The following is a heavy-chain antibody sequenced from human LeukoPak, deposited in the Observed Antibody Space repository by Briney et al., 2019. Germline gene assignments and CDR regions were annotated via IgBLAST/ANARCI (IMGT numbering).Heavy chain of an antibody. CDR1: GFTFSDYY. J-gene: IGHJ4*02. CDR2: ISGSGSTI. V-gene: IGHV3-11*01. CDR3: ASDPARDYYDTSGYFRWVDY. D-gene: IGHD3-22*01. Sequence: TGGSLRLSCAASGFTFSDYYMSWVRQAPGQGLEWVAYISGSGSTIYYADSVKGRFTISRDNAKNSLYLQMNSLRAEDTAVYYCASDPARDYYDTSGYFRWVDYWGQGTLVTVSS.